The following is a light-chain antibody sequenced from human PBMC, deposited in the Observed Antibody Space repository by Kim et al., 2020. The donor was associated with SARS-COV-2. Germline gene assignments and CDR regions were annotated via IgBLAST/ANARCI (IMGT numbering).Light chain of an antibody. V-gene: IGKV3-15*01. CDR1: RRVAGN. Sequence: VSPGEKATLSCRTSRRVAGNIAWYQQKPGQAPRLLIHRASTRATGVPVRFTGRGYGIEFTLTITALQPEDSGVYYCQQNDNWPPYTFGLGTKLEI. J-gene: IGKJ2*01. CDR2: RAS. CDR3: QQNDNWPPYT.